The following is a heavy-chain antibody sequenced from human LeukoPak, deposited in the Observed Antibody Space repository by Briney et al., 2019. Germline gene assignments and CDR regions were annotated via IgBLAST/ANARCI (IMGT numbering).Heavy chain of an antibody. J-gene: IGHJ4*02. D-gene: IGHD2-2*01. CDR3: AREGCSSTSCHIDY. Sequence: NPSETLSLTCTVSGGSISSYYWSWIRQPPGKGLEWIGYIYYSGSTNYNPSLKSRFTISVDTSKTQLSLKLSSVTAADTAVYYCAREGCSSTSCHIDYWGQGDLVTVSS. CDR1: GGSISSYY. V-gene: IGHV4-59*01. CDR2: IYYSGST.